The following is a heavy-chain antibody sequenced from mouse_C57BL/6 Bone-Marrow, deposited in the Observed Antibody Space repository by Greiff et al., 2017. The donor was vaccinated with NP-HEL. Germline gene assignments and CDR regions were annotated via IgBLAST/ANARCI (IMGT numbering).Heavy chain of an antibody. D-gene: IGHD1-1*01. J-gene: IGHJ1*03. CDR2: ILPGSGST. Sequence: VQLKESGAELMKPGASVKLSCKATGYTFTGYWIEWVKQRPGHGLEWIGEILPGSGSTNYNEKFKGKATFTADTSSNTAYMQLSSLTTEDSAIYYCAREGVYYYGLYWYFDVWGTGTTVTVSS. CDR3: AREGVYYYGLYWYFDV. V-gene: IGHV1-9*01. CDR1: GYTFTGYW.